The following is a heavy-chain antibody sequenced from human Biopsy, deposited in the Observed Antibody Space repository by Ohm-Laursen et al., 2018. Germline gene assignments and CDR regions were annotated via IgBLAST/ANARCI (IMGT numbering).Heavy chain of an antibody. Sequence: ASVTVACKPSGYTFTAFSVHWLRQAPGQGLEWMGWINPKSGDTDYPQNFQGRVSMTRDTSISTAYMDLSRLRSDDTAVYYCARGRRHCSGTCSRWYFDLWGQGTLVTVSS. CDR2: INPKSGDT. J-gene: IGHJ5*02. V-gene: IGHV1-2*02. CDR1: GYTFTAFS. CDR3: ARGRRHCSGTCSRWYFDL. D-gene: IGHD2-2*01.